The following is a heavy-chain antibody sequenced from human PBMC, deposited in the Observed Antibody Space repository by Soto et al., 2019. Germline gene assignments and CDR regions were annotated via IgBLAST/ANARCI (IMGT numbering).Heavy chain of an antibody. Sequence: EVQLLESGVVLEQPGWSLRLSCAASVFTFSSYAMSWVRQAPGKGLEWVSIISVSGDITYYADSVKGRFTISRDNSKNTLYLQMNSLRAEDTALYYCAKGVVAAATNRPSDYWGRGTLVTVSS. CDR1: VFTFSSYA. J-gene: IGHJ4*02. CDR2: ISVSGDIT. D-gene: IGHD2-15*01. V-gene: IGHV3-23*01. CDR3: AKGVVAAATNRPSDY.